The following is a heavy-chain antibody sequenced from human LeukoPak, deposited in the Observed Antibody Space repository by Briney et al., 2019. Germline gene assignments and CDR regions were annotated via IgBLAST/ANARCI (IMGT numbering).Heavy chain of an antibody. D-gene: IGHD2-2*01. CDR2: IIPILGIA. Sequence: GSSVKVSCKASGGTFSSYTISWVRQAPGQGLEWMGRIIPILGIANYAQKLQGRVTITADKSTSTAYMELSSLRSEDTAVYYCARSVVPAAPYYFDYWGQGTLVTVSS. CDR1: GGTFSSYT. J-gene: IGHJ4*02. CDR3: ARSVVPAAPYYFDY. V-gene: IGHV1-69*02.